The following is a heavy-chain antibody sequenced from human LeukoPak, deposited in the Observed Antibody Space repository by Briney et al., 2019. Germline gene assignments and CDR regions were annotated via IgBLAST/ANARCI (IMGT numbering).Heavy chain of an antibody. J-gene: IGHJ4*02. D-gene: IGHD2-2*01. Sequence: ASVKVSCKVSGYTLTELSMHWVRQAPGKGLEWMGGFDPEDGETIYAQKFQGRVTMTEDTSTDTAYMELSSLRSEDTAVYYCARGGYAVPEYDYWGQGTLVTVSS. CDR3: ARGGYAVPEYDY. V-gene: IGHV1-24*01. CDR2: FDPEDGET. CDR1: GYTLTELS.